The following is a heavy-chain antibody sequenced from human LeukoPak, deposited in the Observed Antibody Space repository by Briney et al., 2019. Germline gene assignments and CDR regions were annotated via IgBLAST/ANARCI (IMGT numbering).Heavy chain of an antibody. CDR3: AKVGDGYNSIDY. CDR2: ISGSGGST. V-gene: IGHV3-23*01. Sequence: GGSLRLSCAASGFTFSSYAMSWVRQAPGKGLEWVSAISGSGGSTYYADSVKGRFTISRDNSKNTLYLQMNSLRAADTAVYYCAKVGDGYNSIDYWGQGTLVTVSS. D-gene: IGHD5-24*01. J-gene: IGHJ4*02. CDR1: GFTFSSYA.